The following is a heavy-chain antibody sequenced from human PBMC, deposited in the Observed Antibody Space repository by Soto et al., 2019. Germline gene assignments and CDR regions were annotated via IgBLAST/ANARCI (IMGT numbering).Heavy chain of an antibody. CDR1: GGTFSSYA. D-gene: IGHD2-15*01. CDR2: IIPIFGTA. Sequence: QVQLVQSGAEVKKPGSSVKVSCKASGGTFSSYAISWVRQAPGQGLEWMGGIIPIFGTANYAQKFQGNVTINADESTSTAYMELSSLRPEDTAVYYCARGSVVVVAAPYWFDPWGQGTLVTVSS. V-gene: IGHV1-69*12. J-gene: IGHJ5*01. CDR3: ARGSVVVVAAPYWFDP.